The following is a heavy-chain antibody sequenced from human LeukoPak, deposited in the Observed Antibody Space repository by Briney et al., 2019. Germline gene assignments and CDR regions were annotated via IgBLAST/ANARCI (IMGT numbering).Heavy chain of an antibody. CDR1: GYTFTSYA. V-gene: IGHV1-3*03. J-gene: IGHJ6*03. Sequence: ASVKVSCKASGYTFTSYAMHWVRQAPGQRLEWMGWINAGNGNTKYSQEFQGRVTITRDTSASTAYMELSSLRSEDMAVYYCARDLTPMIVVVNHYYYYMDVWGKGTTVTISS. D-gene: IGHD3-22*01. CDR2: INAGNGNT. CDR3: ARDLTPMIVVVNHYYYYMDV.